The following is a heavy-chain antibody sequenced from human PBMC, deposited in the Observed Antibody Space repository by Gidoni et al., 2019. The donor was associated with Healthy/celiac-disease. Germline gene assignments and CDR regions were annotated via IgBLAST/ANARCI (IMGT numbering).Heavy chain of an antibody. D-gene: IGHD2-2*01. CDR3: AKDIVVVPAAIDY. CDR1: GLTFSSYA. V-gene: IGHV3-23*01. J-gene: IGHJ4*02. CDR2: ISGSGGST. Sequence: EGQLLESGGGPVQPVGSLRPSRRASGLTFSSYAMSWVRQAPGKGLEWVSAISGSGGSTYYADSVKGRFTISRDNSKNTLYLQMNSLGAEDTAVYYCAKDIVVVPAAIDYWGQGTLVTVSS.